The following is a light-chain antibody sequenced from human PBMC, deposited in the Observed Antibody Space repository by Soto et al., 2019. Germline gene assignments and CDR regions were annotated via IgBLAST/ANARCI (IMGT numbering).Light chain of an antibody. Sequence: QSALTQPASVSGSPGQSITISCTGTRSDVGGYNHVSWYQQHPGKVPKLMIYQVSNRPSGVSNRFSGSKSGNTASLTISGLQAEDEADYYCSSYTTGSTLVVFGGGTKLTVL. CDR2: QVS. CDR1: RSDVGGYNH. J-gene: IGLJ2*01. CDR3: SSYTTGSTLVV. V-gene: IGLV2-14*01.